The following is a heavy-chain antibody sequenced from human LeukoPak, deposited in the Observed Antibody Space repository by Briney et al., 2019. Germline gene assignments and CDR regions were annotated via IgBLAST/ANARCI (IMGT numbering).Heavy chain of an antibody. V-gene: IGHV4-59*08. Sequence: SETLSLTCTVSGGSISSYHWSWIRQPPGKGLEWIGYIYYSGSTNYNPSLKSRVTISVDTSKNQFSLKLSSVTAADTAVYYCARVPYNWNQPFDYWGQGTLVTVSS. CDR2: IYYSGST. D-gene: IGHD1-20*01. CDR1: GGSISSYH. J-gene: IGHJ4*02. CDR3: ARVPYNWNQPFDY.